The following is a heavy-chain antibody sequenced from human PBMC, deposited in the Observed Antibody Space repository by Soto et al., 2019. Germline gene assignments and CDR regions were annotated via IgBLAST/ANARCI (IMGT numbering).Heavy chain of an antibody. Sequence: ASVKVSCKASGGTFSSYTISWVRQSPGQGLEWMGRIIPILGIANYAQKFQGRVTIIADKSTSTAYMELSSLRSEDTAVYYCAREEAPWYYYYYYGMDVWGQGTTVTVSS. J-gene: IGHJ6*02. CDR3: AREEAPWYYYYYYGMDV. CDR2: IIPILGIA. CDR1: GGTFSSYT. V-gene: IGHV1-69*04.